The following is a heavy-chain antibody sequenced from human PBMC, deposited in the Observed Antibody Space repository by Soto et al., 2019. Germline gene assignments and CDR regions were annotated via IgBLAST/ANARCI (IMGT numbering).Heavy chain of an antibody. Sequence: ASVKVSCKASGDTFTSYYMHWVRQAPGQGLEWMGIINPSGGSTSYAQKFQGRVTMTRDTSTSTVYMELSSLRSEDTAVYYCALELVLMVYAGAFDIWGQGKMVTVSS. V-gene: IGHV1-46*01. CDR2: INPSGGST. D-gene: IGHD2-8*01. J-gene: IGHJ3*02. CDR1: GDTFTSYY. CDR3: ALELVLMVYAGAFDI.